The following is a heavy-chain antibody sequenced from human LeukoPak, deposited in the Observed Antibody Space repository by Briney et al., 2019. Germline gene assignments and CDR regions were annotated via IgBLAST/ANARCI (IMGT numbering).Heavy chain of an antibody. CDR2: ISGSGGST. J-gene: IGHJ4*02. V-gene: IGHV3-23*01. CDR1: GVTFSSYT. CDR3: AKDNYDSGSSGFDY. Sequence: GGSLRLSCAASGVTFSSYTMSWVRQAPGKGLEWVSAISGSGGSTHYADSVKGRFTISRDNSKNTLYLQMNCLRAEDTAVYYCAKDNYDSGSSGFDYWGQGTLDTVSS. D-gene: IGHD3-10*01.